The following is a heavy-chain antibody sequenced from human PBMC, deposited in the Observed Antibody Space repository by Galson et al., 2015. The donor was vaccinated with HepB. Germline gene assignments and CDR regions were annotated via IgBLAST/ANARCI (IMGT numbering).Heavy chain of an antibody. J-gene: IGHJ4*02. CDR1: GGSISSSSYY. D-gene: IGHD3-10*02. Sequence: SLTCTVSGGSISSSSYYWGWIRQPPGKGLEWIGSIYYSGSTYYNPSLKSRVTISVDTSKNQFSLKLSSVTAADTAVYYCARGEITMIGDWGQGTLVTVSS. V-gene: IGHV4-39*01. CDR2: IYYSGST. CDR3: ARGEITMIGD.